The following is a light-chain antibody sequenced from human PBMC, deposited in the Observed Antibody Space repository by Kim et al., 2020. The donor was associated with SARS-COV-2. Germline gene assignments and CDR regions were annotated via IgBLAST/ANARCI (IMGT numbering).Light chain of an antibody. CDR2: EDN. Sequence: GKTVTISCTRSSRSIASNYGQWYQQRPGSAPTTVIYEDNQRPSGVPDRFSGSIDSSSNSASLTISGLKTEDEADYYCQSYDSSSRVFGGGTQLTVL. J-gene: IGLJ3*02. CDR3: QSYDSSSRV. V-gene: IGLV6-57*03. CDR1: SRSIASNY.